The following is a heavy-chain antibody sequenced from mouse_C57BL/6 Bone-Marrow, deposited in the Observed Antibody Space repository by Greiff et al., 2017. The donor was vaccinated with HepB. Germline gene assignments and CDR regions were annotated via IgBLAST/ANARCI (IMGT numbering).Heavy chain of an antibody. V-gene: IGHV6-3*01. CDR3: TIYEAMDY. CDR2: IRLKSDNYAT. CDR1: GFTFSNYW. J-gene: IGHJ4*01. Sequence: EVQVVESGGGLVQPGGSMKLSCVASGFTFSNYWMNWVRQSPEKGLEWVAQIRLKSDNYATNYAESVKGRFTISRDDYKSSVYLQMNNLRAEDTGIYYCTIYEAMDYWGQGTSVTVSS.